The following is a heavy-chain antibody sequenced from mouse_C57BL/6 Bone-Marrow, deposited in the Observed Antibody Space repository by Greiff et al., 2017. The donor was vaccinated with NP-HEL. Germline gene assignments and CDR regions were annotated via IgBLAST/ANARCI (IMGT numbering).Heavy chain of an antibody. Sequence: EVQLQQSGPVLVKPGASVKMSCKASGYTFTDYYMNWVKQSHGKRLEWIGVINPYNGGTSYNQKFKGKATLTVDKSSSTAYMELNSLTSEDSAVYYCARRNDGYSAWFAYWGQGTLVTVSA. D-gene: IGHD2-3*01. J-gene: IGHJ3*01. V-gene: IGHV1-19*01. CDR3: ARRNDGYSAWFAY. CDR1: GYTFTDYY. CDR2: INPYNGGT.